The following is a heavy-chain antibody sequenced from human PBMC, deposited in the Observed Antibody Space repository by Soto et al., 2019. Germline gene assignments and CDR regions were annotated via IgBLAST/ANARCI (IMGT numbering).Heavy chain of an antibody. V-gene: IGHV3-21*01. CDR1: GFTFSSYS. D-gene: IGHD1-26*01. J-gene: IGHJ4*02. CDR2: ISSSSSYI. CDR3: ARDRKSLKWELQPALDY. Sequence: TGGSLRLSCAASGFTFSSYSMNWVRQAPGKGLEWVSSISSSSSYIYYADPVKGRFTISRDNAKNSLYLQMNSLRAEDTAVYYCARDRKSLKWELQPALDYWGQGTLVTVSS.